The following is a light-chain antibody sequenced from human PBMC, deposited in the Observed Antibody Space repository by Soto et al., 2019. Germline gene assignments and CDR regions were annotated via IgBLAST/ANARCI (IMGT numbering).Light chain of an antibody. J-gene: IGLJ3*02. Sequence: QSALTQPPSVSGAPGQRVTISCTESSSNIGAGYYVHWYQQLPGTAPKLLIYGNSNRPSGVPDRFSGSKSGTSASLAITGLQAEDEADYYCQSYDSSLSGWVFGGGTKLTVL. CDR3: QSYDSSLSGWV. CDR1: SSNIGAGYY. V-gene: IGLV1-40*01. CDR2: GNS.